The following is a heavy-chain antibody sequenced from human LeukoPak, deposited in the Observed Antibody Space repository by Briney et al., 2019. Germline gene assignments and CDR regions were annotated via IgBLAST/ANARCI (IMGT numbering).Heavy chain of an antibody. D-gene: IGHD5-12*01. CDR3: ARDFSGYDYNFDY. CDR2: ISSSSTYI. CDR1: GFTFTSYS. Sequence: GGSLRLSCAASGFTFTSYSMNWVRQAPGRGLEWVSSISSSSTYIYYADSVKGRFTISRDNAKNSLYLQMNSLRAEDTAVYYCARDFSGYDYNFDYWGQGTLVTVSS. J-gene: IGHJ4*02. V-gene: IGHV3-21*01.